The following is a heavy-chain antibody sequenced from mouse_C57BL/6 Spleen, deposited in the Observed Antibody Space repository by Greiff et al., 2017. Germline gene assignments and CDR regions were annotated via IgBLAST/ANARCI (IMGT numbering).Heavy chain of an antibody. CDR2: ISSGGDYI. CDR1: GFTFSSYA. Sequence: EVKLVESGEGLVKPGGSLKLSCAASGFTFSSYAMSWVRQTPEKRLEWVAYISSGGDYIYYADTVKGRFTISRDNARNTLYLQMSSLKSEDTAMYYCTRDLSIPYAMDYWGQGTSVTVSS. D-gene: IGHD6-1*01. CDR3: TRDLSIPYAMDY. V-gene: IGHV5-9-1*02. J-gene: IGHJ4*01.